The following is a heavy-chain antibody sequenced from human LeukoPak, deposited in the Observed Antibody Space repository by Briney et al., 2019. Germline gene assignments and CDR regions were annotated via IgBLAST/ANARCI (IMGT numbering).Heavy chain of an antibody. D-gene: IGHD5-24*01. Sequence: PGGSLRLSCAASGFSFSDYFMTWIRQAPGKGLEWVSYISDTGRTIYYADSVRGRFTISRDNAKNSLFLQMDTLRAEDTAVCYCARLQSPDSPLDIWGQGTMVTVSS. J-gene: IGHJ3*02. V-gene: IGHV3-11*01. CDR3: ARLQSPDSPLDI. CDR1: GFSFSDYF. CDR2: ISDTGRTI.